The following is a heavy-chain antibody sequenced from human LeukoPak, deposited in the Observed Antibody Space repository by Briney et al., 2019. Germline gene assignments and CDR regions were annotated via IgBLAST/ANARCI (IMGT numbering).Heavy chain of an antibody. Sequence: PGGSLRLSCAASGFTFSRYSMNWVRQAPGKGLEWASSISSSSSYIYYADSVKGRFTISRDNAKNSLYLQMNSLRAEDTAVYYCARASGDSSSWYPRKEFDYWGQGTLVTVSS. V-gene: IGHV3-21*01. CDR1: GFTFSRYS. CDR3: ARASGDSSSWYPRKEFDY. CDR2: ISSSSSYI. J-gene: IGHJ4*02. D-gene: IGHD6-13*01.